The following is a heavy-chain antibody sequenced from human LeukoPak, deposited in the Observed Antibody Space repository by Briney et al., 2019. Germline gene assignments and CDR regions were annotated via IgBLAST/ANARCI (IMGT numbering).Heavy chain of an antibody. J-gene: IGHJ6*03. V-gene: IGHV4-38-2*02. Sequence: SETLSLTCTVSGYSISTGYYWDWIRQPPGKGLEWIGTFYHGGSTYYNPSLKSRVTISVDTSKNQFSLNLTSVTAADTAVYYCARGAAGTGGYYYYYMDVWGKGTTVTISS. D-gene: IGHD6-19*01. CDR1: GYSISTGYY. CDR2: FYHGGST. CDR3: ARGAAGTGGYYYYYMDV.